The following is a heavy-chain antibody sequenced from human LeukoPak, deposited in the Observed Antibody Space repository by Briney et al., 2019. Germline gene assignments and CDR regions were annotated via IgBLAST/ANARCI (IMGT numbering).Heavy chain of an antibody. V-gene: IGHV3-13*01. J-gene: IGHJ4*02. D-gene: IGHD1/OR15-1a*01. CDR3: VRQTTRTDRSYFDY. CDR1: GFTFSSYD. CDR2: MGAAGDT. Sequence: GGSLRLSCAASGFTFSSYDMHWVRQATGKGLEWVSAMGAAGDTYYPGSVKGRSTISRENAKNSLYLQVNSLRAGDTAVYYCVRQTTRTDRSYFDYWGQGTLVTVSS.